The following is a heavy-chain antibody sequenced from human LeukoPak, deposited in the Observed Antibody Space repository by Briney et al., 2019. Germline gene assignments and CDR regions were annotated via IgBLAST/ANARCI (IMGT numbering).Heavy chain of an antibody. CDR1: GFTFSSYW. CDR2: IKQDGSEK. Sequence: SGGSLRLSCAASGFTFSSYWMSWVRQAPGKGLEWVANIKQDGSEKYYVDSVKGRFTISRDNAENSLFLQMNSLRADDTAVYYCARDDGIRTVGYWGQGTLVTVHS. J-gene: IGHJ4*02. CDR3: ARDDGIRTVGY. V-gene: IGHV3-7*01.